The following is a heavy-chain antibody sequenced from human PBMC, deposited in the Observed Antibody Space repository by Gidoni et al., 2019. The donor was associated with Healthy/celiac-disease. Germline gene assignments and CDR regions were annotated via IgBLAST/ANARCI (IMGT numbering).Heavy chain of an antibody. CDR2: IIPIFGTA. V-gene: IGHV1-69*01. J-gene: IGHJ4*02. CDR1: GGTFSSYA. CDR3: ARAHYYDSSGYYAFDY. Sequence: QVQLVQSGAEVKKPGSSVTVSCQASGGTFSSYAISWVRQAPGQGFEWMGGIIPIFGTANYAQKFQGRVTITADESTSTAYMELSSLRSEDTAVYYCARAHYYDSSGYYAFDYWGQGTLVTVSS. D-gene: IGHD3-22*01.